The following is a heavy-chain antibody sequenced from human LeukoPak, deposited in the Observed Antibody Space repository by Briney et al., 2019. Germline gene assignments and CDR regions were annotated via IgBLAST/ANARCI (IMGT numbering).Heavy chain of an antibody. Sequence: SETLSLTCAVYGGSFSDYYWSWIRQPPGKGLEWIGEINHSGSTNYNPSLKSRVTISVDTSKNQFSLKLSSVTAADTAVYYCARVRMGITMVRGVLYYLDYWGQGTLVTVSS. J-gene: IGHJ4*02. CDR1: GGSFSDYY. D-gene: IGHD3-10*01. CDR2: INHSGST. CDR3: ARVRMGITMVRGVLYYLDY. V-gene: IGHV4-34*01.